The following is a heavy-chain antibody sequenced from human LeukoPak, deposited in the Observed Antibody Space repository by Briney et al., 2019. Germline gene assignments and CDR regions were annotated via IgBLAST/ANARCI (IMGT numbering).Heavy chain of an antibody. CDR2: MSFDGSK. Sequence: GGSLRLSRVGSGFPFSRYALHWIRQAPGKGLEWMAVMSFDGSKDYADSAKGRFTISRDNSRNTLYLQIDDLRPEDTAMFFCARDWSHDYWGRGTLVAVSS. CDR1: GFPFSRYA. J-gene: IGHJ4*02. CDR3: ARDWSHDY. V-gene: IGHV3-30-3*01. D-gene: IGHD3-3*01.